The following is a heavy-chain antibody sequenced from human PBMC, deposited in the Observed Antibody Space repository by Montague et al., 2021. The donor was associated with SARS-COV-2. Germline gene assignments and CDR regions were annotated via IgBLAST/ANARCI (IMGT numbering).Heavy chain of an antibody. CDR2: VYYNGDT. V-gene: IGHV4-59*08. Sequence: SETLSLTCTVSGGSTASHYWNWIRQSPGKRPEWIGYVYYNGDTKYNYTLQSRVTISIETSENQFSLRLYLVTAADTAVYFCARGWAFDPWGQGRLVTVSS. D-gene: IGHD6-19*01. CDR3: ARGWAFDP. J-gene: IGHJ3*01. CDR1: GGSTASHY.